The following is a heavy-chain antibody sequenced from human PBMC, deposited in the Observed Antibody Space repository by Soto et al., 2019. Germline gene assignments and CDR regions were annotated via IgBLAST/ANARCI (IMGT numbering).Heavy chain of an antibody. D-gene: IGHD3-10*01. CDR2: IYYSGST. V-gene: IGHV4-59*01. Sequence: SETLSLTCTVSGGSISSYYWSWIRQPPGKGLERIGYIYYSGSTNYNPSLKSRVTISVDTSKNQFSLKLSSVTAADTAVYYCARAPPAITMVRGVIIPWFDPWGQGTLVTVSS. J-gene: IGHJ5*02. CDR1: GGSISSYY. CDR3: ARAPPAITMVRGVIIPWFDP.